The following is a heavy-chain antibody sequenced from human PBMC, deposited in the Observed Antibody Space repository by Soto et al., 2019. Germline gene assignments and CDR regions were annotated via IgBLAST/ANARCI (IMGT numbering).Heavy chain of an antibody. CDR3: ASEDSSGYYYPDAFDI. V-gene: IGHV1-58*01. D-gene: IGHD3-22*01. J-gene: IGHJ3*02. CDR2: IVVGSGNT. CDR1: GFTFTSSA. Sequence: QMQLVQSGPEVKKPGTSVKVSCKASGFTFTSSAVQWVRQARGQRLEWIGWIVVGSGNTNYAQKFQERVTITRDMSTSTAYMELSSLRSEDTAVYYCASEDSSGYYYPDAFDIWGQGTMVTVSS.